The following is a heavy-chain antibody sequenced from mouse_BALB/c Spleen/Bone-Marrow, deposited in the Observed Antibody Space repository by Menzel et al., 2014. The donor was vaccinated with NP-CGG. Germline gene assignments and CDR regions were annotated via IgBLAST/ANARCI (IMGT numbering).Heavy chain of an antibody. Sequence: QVQLQQSGAELARPGASVKMSCQASGYTFTRYTMHWEKQRPGQGLEWIGYINPSSAYTNYNQKFKDKATLTADKSSSTAYMQLGSLTSEDPAVYYCTIRYYAMDYWGQGTSVTVSS. D-gene: IGHD1-1*01. CDR3: TIRYYAMDY. CDR2: INPSSAYT. V-gene: IGHV1-4*01. J-gene: IGHJ4*01. CDR1: GYTFTRYT.